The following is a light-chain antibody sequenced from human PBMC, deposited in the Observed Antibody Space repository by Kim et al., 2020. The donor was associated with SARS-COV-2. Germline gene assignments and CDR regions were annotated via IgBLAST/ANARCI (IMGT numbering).Light chain of an antibody. CDR2: GAT. Sequence: EMVMTQSPATLSVSPGERATASCRASQSVSSNLAWYQQKPGQAPRLLLYGATTRAIGIPARFSGSGSGTEFTLTISSLQSEDVAVYYCQQYNNWPPLYTFGQGTKLEI. CDR1: QSVSSN. J-gene: IGKJ2*01. V-gene: IGKV3-15*01. CDR3: QQYNNWPPLYT.